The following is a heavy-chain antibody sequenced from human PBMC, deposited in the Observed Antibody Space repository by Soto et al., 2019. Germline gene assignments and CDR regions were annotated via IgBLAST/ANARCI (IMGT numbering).Heavy chain of an antibody. CDR1: GGSITSSSYY. V-gene: IGHV4-39*01. CDR3: ASQRGGWYYAFDI. CDR2: IYFSGST. Sequence: SETLSLTCTVSGGSITSSSYYWGWIRQPPGKGLEWIGSIYFSGSTYYNPSLKSRVTISVDTSKNQFSLKLSSVTAADTAVHYCASQRGGWYYAFDIWGQGTMVTVSS. D-gene: IGHD6-19*01. J-gene: IGHJ3*02.